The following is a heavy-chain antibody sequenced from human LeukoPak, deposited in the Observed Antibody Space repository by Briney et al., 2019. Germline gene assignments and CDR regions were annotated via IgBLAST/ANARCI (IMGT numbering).Heavy chain of an antibody. D-gene: IGHD6-19*01. Sequence: SETLSLTCTVSGGSISSSSYYWGWIRQPPGKGLEWIGSINYSGSTYYNPSLKSRVTISVDTSKNQFSLKLSSVTAADTAVYYCARTDHIAVAGGGRVGYWGQGTLVSVSS. J-gene: IGHJ4*02. V-gene: IGHV4-39*07. CDR2: INYSGST. CDR3: ARTDHIAVAGGGRVGY. CDR1: GGSISSSSYY.